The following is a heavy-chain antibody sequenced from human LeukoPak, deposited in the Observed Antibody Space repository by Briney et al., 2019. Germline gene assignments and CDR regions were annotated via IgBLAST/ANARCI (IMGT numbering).Heavy chain of an antibody. V-gene: IGHV3-21*05. J-gene: IGHJ4*02. Sequence: GGSLRLSCAASGFTFSSYAMSWVRQAPGKGLEWVSYISSSSSYTNYADSVKGRFTISRDNSKNTLYLQMNSLRAEDTAVYYCASGNDYGGKLQIDYWGQGTLVTVSS. CDR2: ISSSSSYT. CDR3: ASGNDYGGKLQIDY. CDR1: GFTFSSYA. D-gene: IGHD4-23*01.